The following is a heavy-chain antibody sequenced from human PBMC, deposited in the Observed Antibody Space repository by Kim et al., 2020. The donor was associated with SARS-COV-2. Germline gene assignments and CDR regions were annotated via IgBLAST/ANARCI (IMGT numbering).Heavy chain of an antibody. J-gene: IGHJ4*02. D-gene: IGHD4-17*01. CDR1: GFTFSDCA. Sequence: GGSLRLSCAASGFTFSDCAMHWVRQAPGKGLEWVSGISGNSGIIYYADSVKGRFTVSRDNTKNSLYLQMNSLRAEDTALYYCAKDVDYGDYAGGYCGQGSLVTVSS. CDR2: ISGNSGII. V-gene: IGHV3-9*01. CDR3: AKDVDYGDYAGGY.